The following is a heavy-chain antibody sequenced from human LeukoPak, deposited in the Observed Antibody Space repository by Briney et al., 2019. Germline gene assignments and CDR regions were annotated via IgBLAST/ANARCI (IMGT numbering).Heavy chain of an antibody. CDR3: ARGPGYSSS. Sequence: PETLSLTCAVYGGSFSGYYWSWIRQPPGKGLEWIGEINHSGSTNYNPSLKSRVTISVDTSKNQFSLKLSSVTAADTAVYYCARGPGYSSSWSQGTLVTVSS. CDR1: GGSFSGYY. CDR2: INHSGST. D-gene: IGHD6-13*01. J-gene: IGHJ4*02. V-gene: IGHV4-34*01.